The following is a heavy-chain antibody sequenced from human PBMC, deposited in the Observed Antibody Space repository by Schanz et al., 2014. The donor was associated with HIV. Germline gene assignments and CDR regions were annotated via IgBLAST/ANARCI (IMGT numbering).Heavy chain of an antibody. Sequence: VQLLESGGDLVQPGKSLKLSCTASGFTFSSYAMTWVRQAPGKGLEWVAVIWYDGSNKYYADSVKGRFTISRDNSKNTLYLQMNSLRPEDTAVYYCAKDQGYDFWSGYYNYYYMDVWGQGTTVTVSS. D-gene: IGHD3-3*01. V-gene: IGHV3-30*18. J-gene: IGHJ6*02. CDR2: IWYDGSNK. CDR3: AKDQGYDFWSGYYNYYYMDV. CDR1: GFTFSSYA.